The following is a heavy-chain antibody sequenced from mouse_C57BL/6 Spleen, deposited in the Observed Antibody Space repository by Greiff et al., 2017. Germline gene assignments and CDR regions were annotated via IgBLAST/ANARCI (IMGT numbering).Heavy chain of an antibody. Sequence: QVQLQQPGAELVKPGASVKLSCKASGYTFTSYWMQWVKQRPGQGLEWIGEIDPSDSYTNYNQKFKGKATLTVDTSSSTAYMQLSSLTSEDSAVYYCARYCNYEGYWGQGTTLTVSS. V-gene: IGHV1-50*01. D-gene: IGHD2-1*01. CDR3: ARYCNYEGY. CDR1: GYTFTSYW. CDR2: IDPSDSYT. J-gene: IGHJ2*01.